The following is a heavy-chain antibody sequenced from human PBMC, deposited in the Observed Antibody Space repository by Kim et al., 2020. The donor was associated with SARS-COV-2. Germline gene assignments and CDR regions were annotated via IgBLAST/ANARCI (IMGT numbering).Heavy chain of an antibody. CDR2: INPNNGDT. J-gene: IGHJ4*02. V-gene: IGHV1-2*06. CDR1: RYTFTGYY. D-gene: IGHD1-7*01. CDR3: ARERGRGTWVEY. Sequence: ASVKVSCQASRYTFTGYYIHWVRQDPGQGLEWMGRINPNNGDTNYAQKFQGSVTMTRDTSIRTAYEELTGLSSEDTPLLFCARERGRGTWVEYWGQGTL.